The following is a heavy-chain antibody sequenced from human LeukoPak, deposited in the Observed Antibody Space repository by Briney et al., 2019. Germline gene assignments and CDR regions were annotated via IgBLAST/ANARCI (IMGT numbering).Heavy chain of an antibody. CDR1: GFTFSSYN. V-gene: IGHV3-21*01. J-gene: IGHJ4*02. Sequence: GGSLRLSCAASGFTFSSYNMNWVRQAPGRGLECVSSISRTGSYIYYADSVKGRFTISRDNAQNSLYLQMNSLRVEDTAVYYCARVLETDCRGGSCYSGLDYWGQGTLVTVSS. CDR3: ARVLETDCRGGSCYSGLDY. D-gene: IGHD2-15*01. CDR2: ISRTGSYI.